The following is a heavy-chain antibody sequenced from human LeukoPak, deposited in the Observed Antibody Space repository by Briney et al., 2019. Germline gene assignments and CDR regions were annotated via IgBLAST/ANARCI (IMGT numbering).Heavy chain of an antibody. D-gene: IGHD5-24*01. CDR3: AKLGQSGYNSYY. CDR1: GYTFTSYY. CDR2: ISYDGSNK. J-gene: IGHJ4*02. V-gene: IGHV3-30*18. Sequence: SCKASGYTFTSYYMHWVRQAPGKGLEWVAVISYDGSNKYYADSVKGRFTISRDNSKDTLYLQMNSLRAEDTAVYYCAKLGQSGYNSYYWGQGTLVTVSS.